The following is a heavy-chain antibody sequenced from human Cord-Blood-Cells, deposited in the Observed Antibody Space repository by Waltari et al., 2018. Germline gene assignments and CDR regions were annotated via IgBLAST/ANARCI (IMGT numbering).Heavy chain of an antibody. CDR3: ARMGDRRGTYWYFDL. V-gene: IGHV1-2*04. CDR2: INPNSGGT. D-gene: IGHD1-26*01. CDR1: GYTLNGHY. J-gene: IGHJ2*01. Sequence: QVQLVQSGAEVKKHGASVKVSCKASGYTLNGHYMHWVRQAPGQGLEWMGWINPNSGGTNYAQKFQGWVTMTRDTSISTAYMELSRLRSDDTAVYYCARMGDRRGTYWYFDLWGRGTLVTVSS.